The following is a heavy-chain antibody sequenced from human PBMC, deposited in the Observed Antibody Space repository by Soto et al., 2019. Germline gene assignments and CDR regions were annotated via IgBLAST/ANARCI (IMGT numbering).Heavy chain of an antibody. Sequence: EVQLLESGGGLVQPGGSLGLSCAASVFTFSNYAMSWVRQAPGKGLEWVSSISSTSGITYYADSVKGRFTISRDNSKNAWFLQLNCGRADDTAVYYCANGTDRGGSRGGDFDIWGQGAVVTVSS. V-gene: IGHV3-23*01. CDR2: ISSTSGIT. D-gene: IGHD2-15*01. J-gene: IGHJ3*02. CDR3: ANGTDRGGSRGGDFDI. CDR1: VFTFSNYA.